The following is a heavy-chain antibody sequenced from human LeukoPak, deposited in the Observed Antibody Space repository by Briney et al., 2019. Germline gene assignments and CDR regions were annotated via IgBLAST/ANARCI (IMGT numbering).Heavy chain of an antibody. D-gene: IGHD5-18*01. J-gene: IGHJ4*02. CDR2: VSDGGDTT. CDR1: GFTFSNCA. Sequence: PGGSLRLSCAASGFTFSNCAMSWVRQAPGKGLEWVSAVSDGGDTTYYADSVKGRFTISRDNSKNTVDLEMNSLRAEDTALYYCVKEVRGESYGDYWGQGTLVTVSS. V-gene: IGHV3-23*01. CDR3: VKEVRGESYGDY.